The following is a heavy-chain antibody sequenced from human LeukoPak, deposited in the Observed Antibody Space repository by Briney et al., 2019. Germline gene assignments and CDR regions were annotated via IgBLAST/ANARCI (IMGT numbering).Heavy chain of an antibody. CDR2: IKSKTDGGTT. Sequence: PGGSLRLSCAASGFTFSNAWMSWVRQAPGKGLEWVGRIKSKTDGGTTDYAAPVKGRFTISRDDSKNTLDLQMNSLKTDVTAGYYCTPSPAYGDYHFDYWGQGTLVTVSS. CDR1: GFTFSNAW. V-gene: IGHV3-15*01. D-gene: IGHD4-17*01. J-gene: IGHJ4*02. CDR3: TPSPAYGDYHFDY.